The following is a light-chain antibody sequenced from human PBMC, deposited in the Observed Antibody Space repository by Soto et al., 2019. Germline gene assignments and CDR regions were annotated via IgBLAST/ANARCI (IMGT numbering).Light chain of an antibody. V-gene: IGKV3-15*01. CDR2: GSF. CDR3: QQYNNWPG. CDR1: QSVDNN. J-gene: IGKJ5*01. Sequence: EIVMTQSPVTLSASPGESATLSCRASQSVDNNVAWYQQKPGQAPRLLIVGSFARATGIPARFSGSGSGSEFTLTISGLQSEDFAVYYCQQYNNWPGFGQGTRLEI.